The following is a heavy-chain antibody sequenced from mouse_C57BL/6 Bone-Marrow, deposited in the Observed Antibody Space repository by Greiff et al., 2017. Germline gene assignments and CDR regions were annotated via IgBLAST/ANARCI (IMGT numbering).Heavy chain of an antibody. CDR3: TRSTYGNYPGDY. CDR1: GYTFTSYW. CDR2: IYPGNSDT. J-gene: IGHJ4*01. Sequence: VQLQQSGTVLARPGASVKMSCKTSGYTFTSYWMHWVKQRPGQGLEWIGAIYPGNSDTSYNQKFKGKAQLTAVTSASTAYMELSSLTNEDSAVYYCTRSTYGNYPGDYWGQGTSVTVSS. D-gene: IGHD2-1*01. V-gene: IGHV1-5*01.